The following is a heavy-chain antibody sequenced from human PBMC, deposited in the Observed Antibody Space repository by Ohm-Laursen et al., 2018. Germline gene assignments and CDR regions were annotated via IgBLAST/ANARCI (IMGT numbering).Heavy chain of an antibody. Sequence: SDTLSLTCTVSGGSISSGSISTYYWSRIRQPPGKGLEWIGYIYYSGSTNYNPSLKSRVTISLDTSKDQFSLKLSSVTAADTAVYYCARSSGWYHFDYWGQGTLVTVSS. V-gene: IGHV4-61*01. J-gene: IGHJ4*02. CDR2: IYYSGST. CDR1: GGSISSGSISTYY. CDR3: ARSSGWYHFDY. D-gene: IGHD6-19*01.